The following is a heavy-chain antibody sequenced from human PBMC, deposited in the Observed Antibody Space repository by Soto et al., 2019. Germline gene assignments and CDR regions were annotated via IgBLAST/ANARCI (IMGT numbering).Heavy chain of an antibody. CDR2: IYPGDSDT. CDR1: GYSFTSYW. CDR3: ARGGRCSSTSCFTGYFDY. V-gene: IGHV5-51*01. D-gene: IGHD2-2*01. Sequence: GESLKISCKGSGYSFTSYWIGWVRQMPGKGLEWMGIIYPGDSDTRYSPSFQGQVTISADKSISTAYLQWSSLKASDTAMYYCARGGRCSSTSCFTGYFDYWGQGTLVTVSS. J-gene: IGHJ4*02.